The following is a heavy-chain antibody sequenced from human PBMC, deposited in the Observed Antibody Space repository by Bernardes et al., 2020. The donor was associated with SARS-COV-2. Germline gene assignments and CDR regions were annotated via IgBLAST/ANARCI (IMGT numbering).Heavy chain of an antibody. D-gene: IGHD6-13*01. CDR2: IYYSGNT. CDR1: GGSIRSSY. Sequence: SQSLSRTCTVSGGSIRSSYWSWIRQPPGPGLEWIGYIYYSGNTNYNPSLKSRVTISVDTSKNQFSLKLSSVTAADTAVYYCARATEGYSSSWYLDYWGQGTLVTVSS. V-gene: IGHV4-59*01. CDR3: ARATEGYSSSWYLDY. J-gene: IGHJ4*02.